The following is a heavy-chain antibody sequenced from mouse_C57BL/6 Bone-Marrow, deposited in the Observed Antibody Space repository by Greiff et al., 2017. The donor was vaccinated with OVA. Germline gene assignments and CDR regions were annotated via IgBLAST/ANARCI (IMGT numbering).Heavy chain of an antibody. V-gene: IGHV1-81*01. J-gene: IGHJ3*01. CDR3: AREDYYGSSYRFAY. CDR2: FYPRSGNT. D-gene: IGHD1-1*01. Sequence: QVQLQPSGPELSRPGPSLTLSSTASGSTFPTSGLSWVKQRPGPGLDWIGEFYPRSGNTYYNEKFKGKATLPADKSASTAYMELRSLTSEDSAVYFCAREDYYGSSYRFAYWGQGTLVTVSA. CDR1: GSTFPTSG.